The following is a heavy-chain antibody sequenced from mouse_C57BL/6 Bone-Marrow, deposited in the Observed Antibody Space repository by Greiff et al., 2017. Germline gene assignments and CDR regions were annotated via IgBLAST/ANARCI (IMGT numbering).Heavy chain of an antibody. D-gene: IGHD2-1*01. V-gene: IGHV2-2*01. CDR2: IWSGGST. CDR3: ARDYGNYWYFDV. CDR1: GFSLTSYG. J-gene: IGHJ1*03. Sequence: QVQLQQSGPGLVQPSQSLSITCTVSGFSLTSYGVHWVRQSPGKGLAWLGVIWSGGSTDYNAAFISRLSISKDNSKSQVFFKMNSLQADDTAIYYCARDYGNYWYFDVWGTGTTVTVSS.